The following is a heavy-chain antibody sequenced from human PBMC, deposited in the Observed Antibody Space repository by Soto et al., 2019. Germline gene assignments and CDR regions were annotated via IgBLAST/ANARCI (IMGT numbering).Heavy chain of an antibody. Sequence: ASVKLSSKASGGAYGSNASCSVRQAPGQGLEWMGGIIPIFGTANYAQKFQGRVTITADESTSTAYMELSSLRSEDTAVYYCARGPVAPDFDYWGQGTLVTVSS. CDR2: IIPIFGTA. CDR3: ARGPVAPDFDY. J-gene: IGHJ4*02. CDR1: GGAYGSNA. V-gene: IGHV1-69*13. D-gene: IGHD5-12*01.